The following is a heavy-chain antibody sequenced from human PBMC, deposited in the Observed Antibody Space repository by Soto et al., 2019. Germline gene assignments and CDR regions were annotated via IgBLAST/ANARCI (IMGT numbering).Heavy chain of an antibody. D-gene: IGHD3-22*01. J-gene: IGHJ4*02. CDR2: ISGSGGST. Sequence: EVQLLESGGGLVQPGGSLRLSCAASGFTFSSYAMSWVRQAPGKGLEWVSAISGSGGSTYYAGSVKGRFTISRDNSKNTLYLQMNSLRAEDTAVYYCAKGVTMIVVVTPLDYWGQGTLVTVSS. CDR1: GFTFSSYA. V-gene: IGHV3-23*01. CDR3: AKGVTMIVVVTPLDY.